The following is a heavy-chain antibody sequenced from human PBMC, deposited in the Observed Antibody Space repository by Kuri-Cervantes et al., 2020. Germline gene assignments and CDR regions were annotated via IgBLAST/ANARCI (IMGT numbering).Heavy chain of an antibody. J-gene: IGHJ4*02. CDR2: ISSSGSTI. CDR3: AKGPMRGYSGYPKQGYFDY. Sequence: GESLKISCAASGFTFSDYYMSWIRQAPGKGLEWVSYISSSGSTIYYADSVKGRFTISRDNAKNSPYLQMNSLRAEDTAVYYCAKGPMRGYSGYPKQGYFDYWGQGTLVTVSS. CDR1: GFTFSDYY. D-gene: IGHD5-12*01. V-gene: IGHV3-11*01.